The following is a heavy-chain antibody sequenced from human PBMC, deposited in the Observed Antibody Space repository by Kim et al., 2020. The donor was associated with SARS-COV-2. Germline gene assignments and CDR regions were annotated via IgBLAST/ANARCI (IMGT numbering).Heavy chain of an antibody. CDR2: IDGSDGTT. V-gene: IGHV3-23*01. J-gene: IGHJ4*02. CDR3: MKGGWGWIWDH. CDR1: GFTFNGYA. D-gene: IGHD2-2*03. Sequence: GGSLRLSCTTSGFTFNGYAMSWVRQAPGKGLEWVSSIDGSDGTTYYADSVKGRFTISRDNSKNTLYLQMSNLRADDTAVYYCMKGGWGWIWDHWGQGTLVTVSS.